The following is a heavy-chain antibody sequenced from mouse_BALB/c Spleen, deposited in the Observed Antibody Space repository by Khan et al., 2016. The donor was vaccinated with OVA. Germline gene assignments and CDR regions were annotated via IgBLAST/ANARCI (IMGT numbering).Heavy chain of an antibody. CDR2: TFPGTGTT. J-gene: IGHJ3*01. D-gene: IGHD2-1*01. V-gene: IGHV1S132*01. CDR1: GYTFTSYW. Sequence: VQLQESGAELVKPGASVKLSCKTSGYTFTSYWIQWVKQRPGQGLGWIGQTFPGTGTTYYNENFKGKATLTIDTSSTTAYMQLSSLTSEDSAVYFCARGYFGNYEFAYWGQGTLVTVSA. CDR3: ARGYFGNYEFAY.